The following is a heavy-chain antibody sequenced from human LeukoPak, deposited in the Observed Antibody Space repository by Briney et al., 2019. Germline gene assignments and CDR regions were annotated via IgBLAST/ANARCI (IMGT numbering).Heavy chain of an antibody. Sequence: SETLSLTCTVSGGSISSSSYYWGWIRQPPGKGLEWIGSIYYSGSTYYNPSLKSRVTISVDTSKNQFSLKLSSVTAADTALYYCASTSPKYYYESSGYSSLFDNWGQGTLVTVSS. CDR1: GGSISSSSYY. V-gene: IGHV4-39*07. CDR3: ASTSPKYYYESSGYSSLFDN. D-gene: IGHD3-22*01. CDR2: IYYSGST. J-gene: IGHJ4*02.